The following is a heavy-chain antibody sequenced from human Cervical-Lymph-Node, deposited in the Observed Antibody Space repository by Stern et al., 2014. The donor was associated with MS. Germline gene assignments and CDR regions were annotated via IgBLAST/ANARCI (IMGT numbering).Heavy chain of an antibody. J-gene: IGHJ4*02. CDR2: INTNTGNP. Sequence: VQLVESGSELKQPGASVKVSCKASGYRFTHFALNWVRHAPGQGLQWMGWINTNTGNPSYAPAFPGRLVFSLDTSVSTAYLQISSLKAEDTAVYYCARDPHDYGDRFDYWGQGTLVTVSS. V-gene: IGHV7-4-1*02. CDR1: GYRFTHFA. D-gene: IGHD4-17*01. CDR3: ARDPHDYGDRFDY.